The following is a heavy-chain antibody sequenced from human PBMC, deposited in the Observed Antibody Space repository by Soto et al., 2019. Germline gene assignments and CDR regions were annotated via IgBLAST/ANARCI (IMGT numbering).Heavy chain of an antibody. CDR1: GATFSSYA. D-gene: IGHD6-19*01. V-gene: IGHV1-69*01. CDR2: IIPIFGTA. Sequence: QVQLVQSGAEVKKPGSSVKVSCKASGATFSSYAISWVRQAPGQGLEWMGGIIPIFGTANYAQKFQGRVTITADESTSTAYMELSSLRSEDTAVYYCARRGSSGWDPTFDYWGQGTLVTVSS. J-gene: IGHJ4*02. CDR3: ARRGSSGWDPTFDY.